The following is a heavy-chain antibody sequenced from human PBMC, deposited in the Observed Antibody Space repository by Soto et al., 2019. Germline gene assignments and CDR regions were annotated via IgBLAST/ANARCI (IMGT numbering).Heavy chain of an antibody. D-gene: IGHD6-13*01. V-gene: IGHV3-15*07. CDR3: TTAEWDIAAATDY. J-gene: IGHJ4*02. Sequence: GGSLRLSCAASGFTFSNAWMNWVRQAPGKGLEWVGRIKSKTDGGTTDYAAPVKGRFTISRDDSKNTLYLQMNSLKTEDTAVYYCTTAEWDIAAATDYWGQGTLVTVSS. CDR1: GFTFSNAW. CDR2: IKSKTDGGTT.